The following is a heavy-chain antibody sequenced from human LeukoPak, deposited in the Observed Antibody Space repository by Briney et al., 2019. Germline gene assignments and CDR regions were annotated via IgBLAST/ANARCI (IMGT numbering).Heavy chain of an antibody. V-gene: IGHV1-2*06. CDR2: INPNSGGT. D-gene: IGHD5-18*01. CDR1: GYTFTGYY. J-gene: IGHJ5*02. CDR3: ARVPNPLWIQLWLNWFDP. Sequence: ASVKVSCKASGYTFTGYYMHWVRQAPGQGLEWMGRINPNSGGTNYAQKFQGRVTMTRDTSISTAYMELSRLRSDDTAVYYCARVPNPLWIQLWLNWFDPWGQGTLVTVSS.